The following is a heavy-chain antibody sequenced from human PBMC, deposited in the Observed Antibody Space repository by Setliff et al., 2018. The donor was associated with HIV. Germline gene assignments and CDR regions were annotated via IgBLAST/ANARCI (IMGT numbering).Heavy chain of an antibody. Sequence: LKISCAASGFTFSSYSMNWVRQAPGKGLEWVSSISSSSTYIHYADSVKGRFTISRDNAKNSLYLQMNSLRAEDTAVYYCARDGRGKYYGSGTLNYYYYMDVWGKGTTVTVS. CDR3: ARDGRGKYYGSGTLNYYYYMDV. D-gene: IGHD3-10*01. V-gene: IGHV3-21*01. J-gene: IGHJ6*03. CDR1: GFTFSSYS. CDR2: ISSSSTYI.